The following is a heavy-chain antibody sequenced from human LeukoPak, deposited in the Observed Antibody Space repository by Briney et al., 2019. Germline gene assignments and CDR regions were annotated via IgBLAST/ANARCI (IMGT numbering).Heavy chain of an antibody. D-gene: IGHD4-17*01. CDR3: ARGRHDYGDSYDY. J-gene: IGHJ4*02. Sequence: PGRSLRLSCAASGFTFSSYGMHWVRQAPGKGLEWVAVISYDGSNKYYADSVKGRFTISRDNSKNTLYLQMNSLRAEDTAVYYCARGRHDYGDSYDYWGQGTLVTVSS. CDR2: ISYDGSNK. V-gene: IGHV3-30*03. CDR1: GFTFSSYG.